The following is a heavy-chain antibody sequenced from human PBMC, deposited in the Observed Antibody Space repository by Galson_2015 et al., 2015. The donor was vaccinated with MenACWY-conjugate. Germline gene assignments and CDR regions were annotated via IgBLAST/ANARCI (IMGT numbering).Heavy chain of an antibody. V-gene: IGHV1-69*04. CDR1: GGTFSSYA. CDR2: SIPILGIA. J-gene: IGHJ4*02. CDR3: ARSDPEDFWSGYPTYYFDY. Sequence: SAKVSCKASGGTFSSYAISWVRQAPGQGLEWMGRSIPILGIANYAQKCQGRVTITADKSTSTAYMELSSLRSEDTAVYYCARSDPEDFWSGYPTYYFDYWGQGTLVTVSS. D-gene: IGHD3-3*01.